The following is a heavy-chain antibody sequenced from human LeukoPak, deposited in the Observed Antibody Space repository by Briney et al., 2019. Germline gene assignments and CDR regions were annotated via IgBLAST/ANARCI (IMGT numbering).Heavy chain of an antibody. CDR1: GFTFDDYG. D-gene: IGHD2-2*01. Sequence: GGSLRLSCAASGFTFDDYGMSWVRQAPGKGLEWVSGINWNGGSTGYADSVKGRFTISRDNAKNSLYLQMNSLRAEDTALYYCARDQGVVVPAAMGSWGQGTLVTVSS. CDR3: ARDQGVVVPAAMGS. V-gene: IGHV3-20*04. J-gene: IGHJ5*02. CDR2: INWNGGST.